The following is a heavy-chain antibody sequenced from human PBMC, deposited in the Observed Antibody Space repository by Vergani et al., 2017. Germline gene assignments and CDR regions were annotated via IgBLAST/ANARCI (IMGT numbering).Heavy chain of an antibody. CDR3: ARHLRGYSYGVFDY. CDR1: GASINNDFYY. D-gene: IGHD5-18*01. V-gene: IGHV4-61*02. Sequence: QVQLQESGPGLVQPSQTLSLTCTVSGASINNDFYYWHWIRQPAGKGLECIGRIYVSGITDYNSSRQSRVSMSVDTSKNQFSLTLTSVTAANTAVYYCARHLRGYSYGVFDYWGQGREVTVSS. J-gene: IGHJ4*02. CDR2: IYVSGIT.